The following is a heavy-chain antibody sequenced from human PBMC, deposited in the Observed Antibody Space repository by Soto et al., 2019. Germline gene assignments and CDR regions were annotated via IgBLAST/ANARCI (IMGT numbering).Heavy chain of an antibody. D-gene: IGHD3-10*01. V-gene: IGHV1-69*01. CDR3: ARDGDSFAHDNWFDN. CDR2: SIPIFGTA. CDR1: GGTFSSYA. J-gene: IGHJ5*02. Sequence: QVQLVQSGAEVKKPGSSVKVSCKASGGTFSSYAISWVRQAPGQGLEWMGGSIPIFGTANYAQKFQGRVTITADESTSKAYMELRSLRSEDTAVYYCARDGDSFAHDNWFDNRGPGPLVTVSS.